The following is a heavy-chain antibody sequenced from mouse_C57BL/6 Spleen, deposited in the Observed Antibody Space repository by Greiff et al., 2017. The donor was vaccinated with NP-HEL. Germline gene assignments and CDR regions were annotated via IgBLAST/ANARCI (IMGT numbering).Heavy chain of an antibody. D-gene: IGHD1-1*01. J-gene: IGHJ3*01. CDR2: INPNYGTT. V-gene: IGHV1-39*01. CDR3: ASPHYGSSYGFAY. CDR1: GYSFTDYN. Sequence: VQLKESGPELVKPGASVKISCKASGYSFTDYNMNWVKQSNGKSLEWIGVINPNYGTTSYNQKFKGKATLTVDQSSSTAYMQLNSLTSEDSAVYYCASPHYGSSYGFAYWGQGTLVTVSA.